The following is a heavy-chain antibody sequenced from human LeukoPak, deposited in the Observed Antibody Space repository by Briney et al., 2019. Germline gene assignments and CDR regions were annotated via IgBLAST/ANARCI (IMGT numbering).Heavy chain of an antibody. CDR1: GDSMNYYY. CDR2: IHYTGPT. CDR3: ARDFLECSRASCLNWFDP. J-gene: IGHJ5*02. Sequence: SETLSLTCTVSGDSMNYYYWSWIRQSPGKGLEWIGYIHYTGPTNYNPSLKSRVTISVDTSKDEFSLKLSSVTAADTAVYYCARDFLECSRASCLNWFDPWGQGTLVTVSS. V-gene: IGHV4-59*01. D-gene: IGHD2-2*01.